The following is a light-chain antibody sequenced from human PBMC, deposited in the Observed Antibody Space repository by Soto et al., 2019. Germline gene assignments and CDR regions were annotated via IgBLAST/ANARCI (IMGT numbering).Light chain of an antibody. CDR3: AAWDDSMNGRV. V-gene: IGLV1-44*01. CDR1: SSNIGSST. Sequence: QSALTQPHSASGTPGQRVTISCSGSSSNIGSSTVNWYQQLPGTAPKLLIYTNNQRPSGVPARFSGSKSGTSASLAISGLQSEDEADYYCAAWDDSMNGRVFGTGTKGTVL. J-gene: IGLJ1*01. CDR2: TNN.